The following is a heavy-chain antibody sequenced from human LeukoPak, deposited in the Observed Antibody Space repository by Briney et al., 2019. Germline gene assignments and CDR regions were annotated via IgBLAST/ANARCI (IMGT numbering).Heavy chain of an antibody. D-gene: IGHD6-13*01. CDR2: IYSGGST. V-gene: IGHV3-53*01. J-gene: IGHJ5*02. CDR3: ARGTGYSSPDWFDP. CDR1: GFTVSSNY. Sequence: GESLKISCAASGFTVSSNYMSWVRQAPGKGLEWVSVIYSGGSTYYADSVKGRFTISRDNSKNTLYLQMNSLRAEDTAVYYCARGTGYSSPDWFDPWGQGTLVTVSS.